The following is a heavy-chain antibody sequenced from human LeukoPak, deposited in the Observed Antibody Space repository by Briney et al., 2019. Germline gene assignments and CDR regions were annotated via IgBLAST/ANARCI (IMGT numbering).Heavy chain of an antibody. J-gene: IGHJ4*02. D-gene: IGHD2-2*01. Sequence: VASVTVSCKTSGYTFSSFDVIWVRQATGQGLEWIGWMNPNSLNTGYAQKFRGRVTMTGDTSISTAYMELSSLISEDTAVYYCARGIRNQLLSEYWGQGSLVTVSS. CDR1: GYTFSSFD. CDR2: MNPNSLNT. CDR3: ARGIRNQLLSEY. V-gene: IGHV1-8*01.